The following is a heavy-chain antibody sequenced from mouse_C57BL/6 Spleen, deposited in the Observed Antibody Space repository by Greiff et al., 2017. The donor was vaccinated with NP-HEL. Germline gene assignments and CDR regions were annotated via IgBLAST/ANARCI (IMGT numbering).Heavy chain of an antibody. D-gene: IGHD2-3*01. V-gene: IGHV1-72*01. CDR2: IDPNSGGT. CDR3: ARQATWGLLRAYAMDY. Sequence: QVQLQQSGAELVKPGASVKLSCKASGYTFTSYWMHWVKQRPGRGLEWIGRIDPNSGGTKYNEKFKSKATLTVDKPSSTAYMQLSSLTSEDSAVYYCARQATWGLLRAYAMDYWGQGTSVTVSS. J-gene: IGHJ4*01. CDR1: GYTFTSYW.